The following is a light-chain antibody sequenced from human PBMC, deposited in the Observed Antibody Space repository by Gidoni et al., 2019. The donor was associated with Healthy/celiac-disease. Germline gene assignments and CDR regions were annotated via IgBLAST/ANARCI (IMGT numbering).Light chain of an antibody. Sequence: EIVLTQSPGTLSLSPGERATLSGRASQSVSSSYLAWYQQKPGQATRLLIYGASSRAPGIPDRFSGSGSGTDFTLTISRLEPEDFAVYYCQQYGSSMCSFGQGTKLEIK. CDR3: QQYGSSMCS. CDR2: GAS. V-gene: IGKV3-20*01. CDR1: QSVSSSY. J-gene: IGKJ2*04.